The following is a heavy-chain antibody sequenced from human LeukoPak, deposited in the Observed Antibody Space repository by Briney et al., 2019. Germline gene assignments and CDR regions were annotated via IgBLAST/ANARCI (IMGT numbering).Heavy chain of an antibody. CDR1: GFTFSSYG. CDR2: ISYDGSNK. D-gene: IGHD3-3*01. Sequence: GGSLRLSCAASGFTFSSYGMHWVRQAPGKGLEWVAVISYDGSNKYYADSVKARFMISRDNSKNTLYLQMGGLRVEDMAVYYCARDTAEYYDFGWGQGALVTVSS. J-gene: IGHJ4*02. V-gene: IGHV3-30*03. CDR3: ARDTAEYYDFG.